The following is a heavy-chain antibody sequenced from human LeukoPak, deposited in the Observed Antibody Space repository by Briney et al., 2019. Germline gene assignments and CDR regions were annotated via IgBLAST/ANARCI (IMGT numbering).Heavy chain of an antibody. CDR1: GFTFNG. Sequence: GGSLRPSCSASGFTFNGMHWVRQAPGKGLEWVAFIRYDGSNKYYADSVKGRFTISRDNSKNTLYLQMNSLRAEDTAVYYCAKWQTSGSAGDYWGQGTLVTVSS. CDR2: IRYDGSNK. V-gene: IGHV3-30*02. J-gene: IGHJ4*02. CDR3: AKWQTSGSAGDY. D-gene: IGHD3-10*01.